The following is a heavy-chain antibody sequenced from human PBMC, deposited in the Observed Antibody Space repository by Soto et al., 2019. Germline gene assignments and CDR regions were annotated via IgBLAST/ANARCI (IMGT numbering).Heavy chain of an antibody. CDR2: IHYRGST. CDR3: ARVRDSFGLDV. Sequence: TLSLTCTVSGGSITGAYYWNWIRQHPGKGLEWIGSIHYRGSTYYNPSLQSRITISLDRSNSQFSLNLSSVTAADTAVYYCARVRDSFGLDVWGQGTTVTVSS. D-gene: IGHD2-15*01. V-gene: IGHV4-31*03. CDR1: GGSITGAYY. J-gene: IGHJ6*02.